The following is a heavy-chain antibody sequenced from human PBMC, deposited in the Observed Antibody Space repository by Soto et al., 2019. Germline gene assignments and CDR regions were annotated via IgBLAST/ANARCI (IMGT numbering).Heavy chain of an antibody. CDR1: GGSISSYY. J-gene: IGHJ5*02. CDR2: IYYSGST. V-gene: IGHV4-59*01. CDR3: ARGLAAAGTNRFDP. Sequence: SETLSLTCTVSGGSISSYYWSWIRQPPGKGLEWIGYIYYSGSTNYNPSLKSRVTISVDTSKNQFSLKLGSVTAADTAVYYCARGLAAAGTNRFDPWGQGTLVTVSS. D-gene: IGHD6-13*01.